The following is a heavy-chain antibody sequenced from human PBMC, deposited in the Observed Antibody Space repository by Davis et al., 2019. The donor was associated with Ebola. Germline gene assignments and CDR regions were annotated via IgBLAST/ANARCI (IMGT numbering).Heavy chain of an antibody. CDR3: ARDPPYDQGYDY. J-gene: IGHJ4*02. V-gene: IGHV6-1*01. D-gene: IGHD3-22*01. CDR2: TYYRSKWFV. CDR1: GDSLSSNTAA. Sequence: QTPSLTRAISGDSLSSNTAAWNCVRQSPSRGLEWLGRTYYRSKWFVDYAVSVKSRMTINPDTSKNQFSLQLSSVTPEDTAVYYCARDPPYDQGYDYWGQGIPVTVSS.